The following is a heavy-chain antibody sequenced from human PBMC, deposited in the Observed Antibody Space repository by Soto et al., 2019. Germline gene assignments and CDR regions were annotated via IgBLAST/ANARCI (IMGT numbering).Heavy chain of an antibody. D-gene: IGHD3-16*01. V-gene: IGHV3-48*02. Sequence: GGSLRLSCEVSGLTFSRFSLNWVRQAPGKGLDWISYISPGGSTTYYADAVKGRFAVSRDDAKNSLFLQMDSLRDEDTAVYYCSTYIDDHGDYHDYWGQGTLVTVSS. CDR2: ISPGGSTT. J-gene: IGHJ4*02. CDR3: STYIDDHGDYHDY. CDR1: GLTFSRFS.